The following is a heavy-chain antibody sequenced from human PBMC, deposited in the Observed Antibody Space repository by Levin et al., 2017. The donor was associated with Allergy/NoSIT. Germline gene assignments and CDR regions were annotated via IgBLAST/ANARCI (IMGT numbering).Heavy chain of an antibody. CDR3: ARVGMVYAWRENWFDP. V-gene: IGHV4-61*01. CDR2: IYYSGST. J-gene: IGHJ5*02. Sequence: SETLSLTCTVSGGSVSSGSYYWSWIRQPPGKGLEWIGYIYYSGSTNYNPSLKSRVTISVDTSKNQFSLKLSSVTAADTAVYYCARVGMVYAWRENWFDPWGQGTLVTVSS. CDR1: GGSVSSGSYY. D-gene: IGHD2-8*01.